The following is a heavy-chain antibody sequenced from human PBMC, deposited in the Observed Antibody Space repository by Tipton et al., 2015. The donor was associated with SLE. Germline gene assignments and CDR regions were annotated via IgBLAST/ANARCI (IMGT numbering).Heavy chain of an antibody. J-gene: IGHJ4*02. CDR2: ISFEGSNK. D-gene: IGHD5-18*01. V-gene: IGHV3-30*03. CDR3: ARVGPGYKYGYLSPTDY. Sequence: SLRLSCTASEFTFSDFGLHWVRQAPGSGLEWVAVISFEGSNKNYADSVKGRFTISRDNSKNTVYLQMNSLRPEDTALYYCARVGPGYKYGYLSPTDYWGQGTLVTVSS. CDR1: EFTFSDFG.